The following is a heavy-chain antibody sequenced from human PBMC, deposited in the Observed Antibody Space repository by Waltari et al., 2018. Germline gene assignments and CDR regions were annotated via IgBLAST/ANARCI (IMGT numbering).Heavy chain of an antibody. CDR3: ARVYDWFDP. D-gene: IGHD3-16*01. J-gene: IGHJ5*02. CDR1: GGSIISSSYS. Sequence: QLQLQESGPGLVKPSETLSLTCTVPGGSIISSSYSWGWIRQPPGKGLEWIGRIYYSGSTYYNPSLKSRVTISVDTSKNQFSLKLSSVTAADTAVYYCARVYDWFDPWGQGTLVTGSS. V-gene: IGHV4-39*01. CDR2: IYYSGST.